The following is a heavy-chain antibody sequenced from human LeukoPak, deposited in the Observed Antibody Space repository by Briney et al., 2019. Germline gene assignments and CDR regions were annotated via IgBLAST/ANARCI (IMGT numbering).Heavy chain of an antibody. CDR2: IYTSGST. J-gene: IGHJ2*01. CDR3: ARDVRRSRDGYNTIYWYFDL. V-gene: IGHV4-61*02. CDR1: GGSISSGSYY. Sequence: SETLSLTCTVSGGSISSGSYYWSWIRQPAGKGLEWIGRIYTSGSTNYNPSLKSRVTISVDTSKNQFSLKLSSVTAADTAVYYCARDVRRSRDGYNTIYWYFDLWGRGTLVTVSS. D-gene: IGHD5-24*01.